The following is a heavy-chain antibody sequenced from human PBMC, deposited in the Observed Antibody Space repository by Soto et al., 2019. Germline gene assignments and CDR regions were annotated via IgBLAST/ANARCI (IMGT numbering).Heavy chain of an antibody. D-gene: IGHD1-26*01. CDR2: ISYDGSLK. Sequence: QVQLVESGGGVVQPGRSLSLSCAASGFPFSCCAMHWVRQAPGKGLEWVAVISYDGSLKYYADSVKGGFTISRDNSKKTLDLKKNSLRSEDTAVYFCAKDEGVGATLGRPSGNDYWGQGTLVTVSS. CDR3: AKDEGVGATLGRPSGNDY. J-gene: IGHJ4*02. V-gene: IGHV3-30*18. CDR1: GFPFSCCA.